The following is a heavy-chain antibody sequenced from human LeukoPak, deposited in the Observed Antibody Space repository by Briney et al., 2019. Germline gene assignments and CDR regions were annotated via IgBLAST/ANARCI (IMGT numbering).Heavy chain of an antibody. J-gene: IGHJ4*02. CDR1: GYTFTSYA. D-gene: IGHD3-10*01. V-gene: IGHV7-4-1*02. CDR2: INTNTGNP. CDR3: ARDSPGSGSCYEPSDY. Sequence: GASVKVSCKASGYTFTSYAMNWVRQAPGQGLEWMGWINTNTGNPTYAQGFTGRFVFSLDTSVSTAYLQISSLKAEDTAVYYCARDSPGSGSCYEPSDYWGQGTLVTVSS.